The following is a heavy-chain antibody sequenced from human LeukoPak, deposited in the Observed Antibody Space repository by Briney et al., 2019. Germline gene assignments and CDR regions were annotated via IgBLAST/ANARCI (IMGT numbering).Heavy chain of an antibody. D-gene: IGHD2-15*01. CDR2: ISGSGHDI. Sequence: GGSLRLSCAASGFTFSDSYMTWVRQAPGKGVEWVAYISGSGHDINYSDSVKGRFTISRDNAKNSLYLQMNSLRAEDTAVYYCARVKYCSGGSCYFTFDYWGQGTLVTVSS. CDR3: ARVKYCSGGSCYFTFDY. V-gene: IGHV3-11*04. CDR1: GFTFSDSY. J-gene: IGHJ4*02.